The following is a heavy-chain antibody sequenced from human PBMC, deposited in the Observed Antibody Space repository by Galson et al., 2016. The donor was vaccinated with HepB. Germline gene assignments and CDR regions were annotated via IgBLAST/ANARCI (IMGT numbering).Heavy chain of an antibody. Sequence: SLRLSCAASGFTFSPYWMHWVRQAPGKGLVWVSQINTDGTITTYADYVKGRFTSSRDNAKNTLYLQMNSLRGEDTAVYYCARVIKGFTDYWGQGTLVTVSS. J-gene: IGHJ4*02. CDR3: ARVIKGFTDY. CDR1: GFTFSPYW. V-gene: IGHV3-74*01. CDR2: INTDGTIT. D-gene: IGHD3-16*01.